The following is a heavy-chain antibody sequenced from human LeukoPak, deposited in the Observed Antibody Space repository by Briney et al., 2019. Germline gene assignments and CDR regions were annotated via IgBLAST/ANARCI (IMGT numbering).Heavy chain of an antibody. CDR2: IYYSGST. CDR3: ARNSIDPRYYYGMDV. J-gene: IGHJ6*02. D-gene: IGHD4-11*01. CDR1: GGSISSYY. V-gene: IGHV4-59*12. Sequence: SETLSLTCTVSGGSISSYYWSWIRQPPGKGLEWIGYIYYSGSTNYNPSLKSRVTISVDTSKNQFSLKLSSVTAADTAVYYCARNSIDPRYYYGMDVWGQGTTVTVSS.